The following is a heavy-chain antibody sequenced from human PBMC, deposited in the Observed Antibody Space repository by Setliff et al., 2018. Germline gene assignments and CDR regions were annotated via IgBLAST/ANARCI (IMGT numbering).Heavy chain of an antibody. CDR1: GFTFSNAW. CDR2: IKSKTDGGTT. D-gene: IGHD4-17*01. Sequence: GGSLRLSCAASGFTFSNAWMSWVRQAPGKGLEWVGRIKSKTDGGTTDYAAPVKGRFTISRDDSKNTLYLQMNSLKTEDTAVYYCTTSISEDYDYGENEGVYYYYYYYMDVWGKGTTVTVSS. CDR3: TTSISEDYDYGENEGVYYYYYYYMDV. V-gene: IGHV3-15*01. J-gene: IGHJ6*03.